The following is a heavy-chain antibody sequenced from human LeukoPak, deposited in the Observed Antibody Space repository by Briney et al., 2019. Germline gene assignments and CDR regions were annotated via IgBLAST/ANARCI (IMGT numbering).Heavy chain of an antibody. D-gene: IGHD2-15*01. CDR3: AKEPCSGGTCYQGRFDP. CDR1: GFTFSSYG. J-gene: IGHJ5*02. CDR2: ISYDGSNK. V-gene: IGHV3-30*18. Sequence: GRSLRLSCAASGFTFSSYGMHWVRQAPGKGLEWVAVISYDGSNKYYADSVKGRFTISRDNSKNTLYLQMNSLRAEDTALYYCAKEPCSGGTCYQGRFDPWGQGTLVTVSS.